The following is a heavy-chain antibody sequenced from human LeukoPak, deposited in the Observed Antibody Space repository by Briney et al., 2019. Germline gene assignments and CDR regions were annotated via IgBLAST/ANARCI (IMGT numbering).Heavy chain of an antibody. D-gene: IGHD6-19*01. Sequence: SSETLSLTCTVSGYSISSGHYWGWVQQPPGKGLEWIGSIYHSGNTYCNPSLKSRVTISVDTSKDQFSLNLSSVTAADTAVYYCARHGYIAVAGTVDYWGQGTLITVSS. CDR2: IYHSGNT. CDR1: GYSISSGHY. J-gene: IGHJ4*02. V-gene: IGHV4-38-2*02. CDR3: ARHGYIAVAGTVDY.